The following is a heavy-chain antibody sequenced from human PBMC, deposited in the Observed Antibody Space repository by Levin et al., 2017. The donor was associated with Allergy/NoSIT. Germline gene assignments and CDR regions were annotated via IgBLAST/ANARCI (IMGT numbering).Heavy chain of an antibody. CDR3: ARFSSSWYIATDY. Sequence: KAGGSLRLSCAASGFTFSSYSMNWVRQAPGKGLEWVSSISSSSSYIYYADSVKGRFTISRDNAKNSLYLQMNSLRAEDTAVYYCARFSSSWYIATDYWGQGTLVTVSS. D-gene: IGHD6-13*01. V-gene: IGHV3-21*01. CDR1: GFTFSSYS. CDR2: ISSSSSYI. J-gene: IGHJ4*02.